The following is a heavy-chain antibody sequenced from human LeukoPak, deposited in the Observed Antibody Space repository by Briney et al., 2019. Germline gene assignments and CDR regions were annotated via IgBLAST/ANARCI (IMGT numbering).Heavy chain of an antibody. D-gene: IGHD6-13*01. CDR3: ARSLAAAPSYYYYYMDV. V-gene: IGHV4-34*01. CDR1: GGSFSGYY. Sequence: PSETLSLTCAVYGGSFSGYYWSWIRQPPGKGLEWIGDINHSGSTHYNPSLKSRITISVDTSKIQCSLKLSSVTAADTAVYYCARSLAAAPSYYYYYMDVWGKGTTVTVSS. CDR2: INHSGST. J-gene: IGHJ6*03.